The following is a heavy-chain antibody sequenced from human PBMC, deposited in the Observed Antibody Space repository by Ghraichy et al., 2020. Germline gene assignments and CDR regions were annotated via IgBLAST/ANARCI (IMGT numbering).Heavy chain of an antibody. CDR3: ARDRAPETYGSGSWYYFDY. CDR1: GFTFSSYS. Sequence: GGSLRLSCAASGFTFSSYSMNWVRQAPGKGLEWVSYISSSSSTIYYADSVMGRFTISRDNAKNSLYLQMNSLRDEDTAVYYCARDRAPETYGSGSWYYFDYWGQGTLVTVSS. V-gene: IGHV3-48*02. J-gene: IGHJ4*02. CDR2: ISSSSSTI. D-gene: IGHD3-10*01.